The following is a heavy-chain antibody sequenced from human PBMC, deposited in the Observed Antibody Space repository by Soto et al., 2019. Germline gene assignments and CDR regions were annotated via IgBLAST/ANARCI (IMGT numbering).Heavy chain of an antibody. V-gene: IGHV4-4*02. Sequence: SETLSLTCVVSGNSISTTNWWSWVRQSPGKGLEWIGEIYHSGSTNYDPSLKSRVTISVGKSKNQFSLKLSSVTAADTAVYYCARDVGYHYDGSPSGQFDFWGQGTLVTVSS. J-gene: IGHJ4*02. D-gene: IGHD3-22*01. CDR3: ARDVGYHYDGSPSGQFDF. CDR2: IYHSGST. CDR1: GNSISTTNW.